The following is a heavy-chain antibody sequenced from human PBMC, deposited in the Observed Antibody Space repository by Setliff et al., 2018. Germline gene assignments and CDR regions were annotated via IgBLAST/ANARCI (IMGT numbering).Heavy chain of an antibody. V-gene: IGHV3-15*01. D-gene: IGHD4-4*01. CDR2: IKGPGAT. Sequence: PGGSLRLSCAASGFTFSAAWMTWLRLGPGKGLEWVAFIKGPGATDYSASVKDRFTISRDNSKNILYLQMNNLKSEDTAVYYCAKDTGYYFDYWGQGTLVTVSS. CDR1: GFTFSAAW. CDR3: AKDTGYYFDY. J-gene: IGHJ4*02.